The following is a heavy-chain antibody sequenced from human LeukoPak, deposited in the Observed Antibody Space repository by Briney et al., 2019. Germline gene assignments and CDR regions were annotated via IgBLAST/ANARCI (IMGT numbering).Heavy chain of an antibody. D-gene: IGHD3-22*01. CDR3: AKGGYDSSGYTFDY. CDR2: ISYDGSNK. J-gene: IGHJ4*02. Sequence: GGSLRLSCAASGFTFSSYGMHWVRQAPGKGLEWVAVISYDGSNKYYADSVKGRFTISRDNSKNSLYLLMYSLRAEDTAVYYCAKGGYDSSGYTFDYWGQGTLVTVSS. CDR1: GFTFSSYG. V-gene: IGHV3-30*18.